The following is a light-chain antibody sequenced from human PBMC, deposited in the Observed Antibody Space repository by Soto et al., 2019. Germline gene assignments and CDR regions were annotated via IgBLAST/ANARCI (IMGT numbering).Light chain of an antibody. CDR1: SSDVGGYNY. CDR2: DVS. CDR3: TSYTSSSTYV. J-gene: IGLJ1*01. Sequence: QSVLTQPASVSGSPGQSITISCTGTSSDVGGYNYVSWYQQHPGKAPKFMIYDVSNRPSGVSNRFSGSKSGNTASLTTSGLQAEDEADYYCTSYTSSSTYVFGTGTKVTVL. V-gene: IGLV2-14*01.